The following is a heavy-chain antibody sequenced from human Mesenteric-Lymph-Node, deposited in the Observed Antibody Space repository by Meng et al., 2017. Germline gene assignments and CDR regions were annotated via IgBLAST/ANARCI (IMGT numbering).Heavy chain of an antibody. J-gene: IGHJ4*02. Sequence: GGSLRLSCAASGFTFSSYAMSWVRQAPGKGLEWVSFISGDADRTYYADSVKGRFTSSRDNSKNILYLQLNRLRAEDTAVYSCVKGGWLDDFGQGTPVTSPQ. D-gene: IGHD6-19*01. CDR3: VKGGWLDD. CDR2: ISGDADRT. CDR1: GFTFSSYA. V-gene: IGHV3-23*01.